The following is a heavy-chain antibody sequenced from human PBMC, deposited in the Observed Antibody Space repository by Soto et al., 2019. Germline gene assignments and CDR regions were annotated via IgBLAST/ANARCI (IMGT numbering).Heavy chain of an antibody. J-gene: IGHJ4*02. CDR1: GGSFGNSA. CDR2: FIPVDRTL. CDR3: ATGVIWIGYFTVDS. V-gene: IGHV1-69*01. Sequence: QVQLVQSGAEVKKPGSSVKVSCKASGGSFGNSAINWVRQTPGQGLEWLGGFIPVDRTLNYAQKFQGRVTITADESTGTAYMTLSSLVSDDTAVYYCATGVIWIGYFTVDSWGQGTRVTVSS. D-gene: IGHD3-3*01.